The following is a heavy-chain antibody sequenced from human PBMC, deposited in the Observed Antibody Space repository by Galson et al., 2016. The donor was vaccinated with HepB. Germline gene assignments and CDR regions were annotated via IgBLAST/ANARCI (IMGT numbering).Heavy chain of an antibody. V-gene: IGHV1-69*06. J-gene: IGHJ5*02. CDR3: ARGGGITRVRGVMPGWFDP. D-gene: IGHD3-10*01. CDR1: GGTFSNFA. Sequence: SVKVSCKASGGTFSNFAIRWLRQAPGQGLEWMGGIIPLFGATNYAQKFQGRVTITADKSTTTVYMDLSSLRSEDTAVYYCARGGGITRVRGVMPGWFDPWGQGTLVTVPS. CDR2: IIPLFGAT.